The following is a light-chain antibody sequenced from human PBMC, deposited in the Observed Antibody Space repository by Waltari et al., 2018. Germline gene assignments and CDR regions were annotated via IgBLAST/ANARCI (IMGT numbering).Light chain of an antibody. J-gene: IGKJ2*01. CDR2: AAS. CDR3: HQAHTFPYT. Sequence: DIQMTQSPSSVSASVGDRVTITCRASQGVPTWLAWFQQKPGKAPKLLIYAASRLQSGVPSRFTGTGSGTDFTLTINNLQPEDSATYYCHQAHTFPYTFGQGTNLEIK. CDR1: QGVPTW. V-gene: IGKV1-12*02.